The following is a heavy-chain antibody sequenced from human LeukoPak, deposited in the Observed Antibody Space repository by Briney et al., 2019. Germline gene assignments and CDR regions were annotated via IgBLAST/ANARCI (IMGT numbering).Heavy chain of an antibody. D-gene: IGHD7-27*01. V-gene: IGHV1-2*02. CDR1: GYTFTDYY. Sequence: ASVKVSCKASGYTFTDYYMHWVRQAPGQGLEWMGWINPNSGGTNYAQNFQGRVTMAGDTSISTAYLDLKRPRSDDTAIYYCARDPGANYFDFWGQGTLVTVSS. CDR3: ARDPGANYFDF. CDR2: INPNSGGT. J-gene: IGHJ4*02.